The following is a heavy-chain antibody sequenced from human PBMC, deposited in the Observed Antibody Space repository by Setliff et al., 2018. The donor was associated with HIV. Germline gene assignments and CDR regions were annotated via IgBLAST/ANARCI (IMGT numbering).Heavy chain of an antibody. Sequence: PSETLSLTCTVSGGSMSSYFWSWIRQSPGKGLEWIGYIYNSGGTNYNPSLKSRVTISLDTSKNQFSLNLTSVTAADTAVYYCARVDCSCGSCYSPAYWGQGTLVTVSS. CDR1: GGSMSSYF. CDR2: IYNSGGT. D-gene: IGHD2-15*01. CDR3: ARVDCSCGSCYSPAY. J-gene: IGHJ4*02. V-gene: IGHV4-59*01.